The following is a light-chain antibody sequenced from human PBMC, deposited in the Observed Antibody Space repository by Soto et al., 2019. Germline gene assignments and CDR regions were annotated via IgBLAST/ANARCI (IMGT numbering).Light chain of an antibody. J-gene: IGLJ3*02. V-gene: IGLV2-14*01. CDR2: EVS. CDR1: SSDVGAYNS. CDR3: SSFTRSDTWV. Sequence: QSALTQPASVSGSPGQSITISCTGTSSDVGAYNSVCWHQQHPGKAPKLMIYEVSKRPSGVSDRFSASKSGNTASLTISRLQADDEADYYCSSFTRSDTWVFGGGTKLTVL.